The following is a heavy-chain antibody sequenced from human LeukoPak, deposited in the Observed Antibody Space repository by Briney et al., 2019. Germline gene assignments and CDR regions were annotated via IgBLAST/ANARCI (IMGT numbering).Heavy chain of an antibody. Sequence: PGASLRLPCAASGFTFSSYGMSWVRQAPGKGLEWVSGISGSGGSSGGSTYYADSVKGRFTISRDNSKNMLYLQMNSLRAEDTAVYYCARDEGVATRTPGFDYWGQGTLVTVSS. CDR2: ISGSGGSSGGST. V-gene: IGHV3-23*01. CDR3: ARDEGVATRTPGFDY. J-gene: IGHJ4*02. D-gene: IGHD5-12*01. CDR1: GFTFSSYG.